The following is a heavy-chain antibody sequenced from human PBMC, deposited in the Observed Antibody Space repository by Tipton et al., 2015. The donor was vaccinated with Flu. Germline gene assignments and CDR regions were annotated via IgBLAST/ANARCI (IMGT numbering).Heavy chain of an antibody. D-gene: IGHD6-19*01. V-gene: IGHV3-33*08. Sequence: SLRLSCAASGFTFSRYGMHWVRQAPGKGLEWVAVIWYGGSNKYYGDSVKGRFSISRDNSKNTLYLQMNSLRAEDTAVYYCARDLRNSGWHQRLGWYFDLWGRGTLVTVSS. J-gene: IGHJ2*01. CDR2: IWYGGSNK. CDR3: ARDLRNSGWHQRLGWYFDL. CDR1: GFTFSRYG.